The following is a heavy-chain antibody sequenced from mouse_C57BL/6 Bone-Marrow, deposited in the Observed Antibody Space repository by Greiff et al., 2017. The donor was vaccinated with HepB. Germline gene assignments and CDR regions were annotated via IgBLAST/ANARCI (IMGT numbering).Heavy chain of an antibody. CDR1: GYSFTGYF. V-gene: IGHV1-20*01. J-gene: IGHJ3*01. CDR2: INPYNGDT. D-gene: IGHD2-4*01. Sequence: VQLQQSGPELVKPGDSVKISCKASGYSFTGYFMNWVMQSHGKSLEWIGRINPYNGDTFYNQKFKGKATLTVDKSSSTAHMELRSLTSEDSAVYYCARRGAYDYGEFAYWGQGTLVTVSA. CDR3: ARRGAYDYGEFAY.